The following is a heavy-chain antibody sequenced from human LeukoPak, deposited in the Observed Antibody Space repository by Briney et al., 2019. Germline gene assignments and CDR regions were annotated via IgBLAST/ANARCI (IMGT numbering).Heavy chain of an antibody. CDR2: IYYSGST. J-gene: IGHJ6*02. CDR3: ARSYSSSSKAGYYYYYGMDV. D-gene: IGHD6-6*01. Sequence: SETLPLTCTVSGGSISSYYWSWIRQPPGKGLGWIGYIYYSGSTNYNPSLKSRVTISVDTSKNQFSLKLSSVTAADTAVYYCARSYSSSSKAGYYYYYGMDVWGQGTTVTVSS. V-gene: IGHV4-59*01. CDR1: GGSISSYY.